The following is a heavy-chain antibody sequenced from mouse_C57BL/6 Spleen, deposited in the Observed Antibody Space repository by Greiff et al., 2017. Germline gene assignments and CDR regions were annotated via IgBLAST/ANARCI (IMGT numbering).Heavy chain of an antibody. CDR1: GYTFTSYW. CDR3: TRNYYGSSYSYYFDY. J-gene: IGHJ2*01. Sequence: EVKLVESGTVLARPGASVKMSCKTSGYTFTSYWMHWVKQRPGQGLEWIGAIYPGNSDTSYNQKFKGKAKLTAVTSASTAYMELSSLTNEDSAVYYCTRNYYGSSYSYYFDYWGQGTTLTVSS. CDR2: IYPGNSDT. V-gene: IGHV1-5*01. D-gene: IGHD1-1*01.